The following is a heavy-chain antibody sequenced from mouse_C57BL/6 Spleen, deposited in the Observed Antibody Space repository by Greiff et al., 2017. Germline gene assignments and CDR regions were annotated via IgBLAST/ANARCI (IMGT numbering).Heavy chain of an antibody. J-gene: IGHJ2*01. CDR1: GFTFSSYA. V-gene: IGHV5-4*01. D-gene: IGHD2-4*01. CDR3: ARGMITRAFDY. Sequence: VQRVESGGGLVKPGGSLKLSCAASGFTFSSYAMSWVRQTPEKRLEWVATISDGGSYTYYPDNVKGRFTISRDNAKNNLYLQMSHLKSEDTAMYYCARGMITRAFDYWGQGTTLTVSS. CDR2: ISDGGSYT.